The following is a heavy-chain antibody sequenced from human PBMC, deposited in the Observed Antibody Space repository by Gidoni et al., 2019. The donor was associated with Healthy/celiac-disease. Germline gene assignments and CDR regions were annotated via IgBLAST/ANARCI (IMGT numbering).Heavy chain of an antibody. V-gene: IGHV1-8*01. J-gene: IGHJ6*03. CDR1: GYTVTSYD. Sequence: QVQLVQSGAALKKPGASVKVSCMASGYTVTSYDINWVRQATGQGLEWMGWMKPKSGNTGYEQKFQGRVTMTRNTSISTAYMELSSLRSEDTAVYYCARGSSPNPVYYYMDVWGKGTTVTVSS. D-gene: IGHD6-13*01. CDR3: ARGSSPNPVYYYMDV. CDR2: MKPKSGNT.